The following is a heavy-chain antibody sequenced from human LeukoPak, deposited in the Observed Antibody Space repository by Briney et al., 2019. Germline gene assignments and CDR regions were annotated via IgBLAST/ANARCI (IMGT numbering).Heavy chain of an antibody. CDR1: GGSISSSSYY. CDR2: IYYSGST. D-gene: IGHD6-13*01. CDR3: ASSSPSRWYFDL. J-gene: IGHJ2*01. Sequence: SETLSLTCTVSGGSISSSSYYWCWIRQPPGKGLEWIGYIYYSGSTNYNPSLKSRVTISVDTSKNQFSLKLSSVTAADTAVYYCASSSPSRWYFDLWGRGTLVTVSS. V-gene: IGHV4-61*01.